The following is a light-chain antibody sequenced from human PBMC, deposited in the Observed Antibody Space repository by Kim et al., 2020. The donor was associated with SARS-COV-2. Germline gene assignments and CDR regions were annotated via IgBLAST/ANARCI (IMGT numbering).Light chain of an antibody. CDR1: QSVDSNY. CDR2: GAS. CDR3: HQYGTSRGT. V-gene: IGKV3-20*01. J-gene: IGKJ1*01. Sequence: EIVLTQSPGTLSLSPGERATLFCRASQSVDSNYLAWYQQRPGQAPRLLIYGASSRATGIPDRFSGGGSGTDFTLTVSRLEPEDFAVYYCHQYGTSRGTFGQGTKVDIK.